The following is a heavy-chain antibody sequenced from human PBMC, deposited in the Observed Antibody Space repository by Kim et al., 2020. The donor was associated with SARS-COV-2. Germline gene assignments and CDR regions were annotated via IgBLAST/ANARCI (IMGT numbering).Heavy chain of an antibody. CDR2: INHSGST. J-gene: IGHJ4*02. CDR3: ARVGAYCGGDCYRRPRTLDY. Sequence: SETLSLTCAVYGGSFSGYYWSWIRQPPGKGLEWIGEINHSGSTNYNPSLKSRVTISVDTSKNQFSLKLSSVTAADTAVYYCARVGAYCGGDCYRRPRTLDYWGQGTLVTVSS. V-gene: IGHV4-34*01. D-gene: IGHD2-21*02. CDR1: GGSFSGYY.